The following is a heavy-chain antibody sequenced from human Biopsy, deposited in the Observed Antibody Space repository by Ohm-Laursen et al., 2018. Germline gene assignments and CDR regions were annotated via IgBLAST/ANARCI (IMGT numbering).Heavy chain of an antibody. CDR1: GFTFSTYA. D-gene: IGHD3-9*01. CDR3: AKVSPTILSSFDY. V-gene: IGHV3-23*01. J-gene: IGHJ4*02. Sequence: SLRLSCAASGFTFSTYAMSWDRQAPGKGLEWVPSITSSGASTDFADSVKGRFTISRDNSKNTLYLQMDSLRAEDTAVYYCAKVSPTILSSFDYWGQGTLVTVSS. CDR2: ITSSGAST.